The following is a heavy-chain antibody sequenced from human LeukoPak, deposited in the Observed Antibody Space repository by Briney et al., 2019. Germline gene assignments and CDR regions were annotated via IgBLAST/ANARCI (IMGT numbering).Heavy chain of an antibody. CDR2: INQDGSAK. Sequence: GGSLRLSCAASGFTLSSYWMNWVRQAPGKGLEWVANINQDGSAKQYVDSVKGRFTISRDNAKNSLYLQLNSLRDEDTAVYYCARVVAGIDWFDSWGQGTLVTVSS. J-gene: IGHJ5*01. CDR3: ARVVAGIDWFDS. D-gene: IGHD6-19*01. V-gene: IGHV3-7*02. CDR1: GFTLSSYW.